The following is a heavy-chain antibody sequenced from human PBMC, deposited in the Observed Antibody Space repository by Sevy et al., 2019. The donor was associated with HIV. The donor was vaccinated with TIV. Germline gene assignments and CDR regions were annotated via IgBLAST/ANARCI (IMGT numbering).Heavy chain of an antibody. D-gene: IGHD3-10*01. CDR3: PTDGGGRFGELAY. V-gene: IGHV3-15*01. Sequence: LGGSLRLSCVASGFTFNHAWMNWVRQAPGKGLEWVGLIRSKTFGETAAYAAPVKGRFTISRDDSRNTLYLQMDSLETEDTAVYYCPTDGGGRFGELAYWGQGTLVTVSS. J-gene: IGHJ4*02. CDR2: IRSKTFGETA. CDR1: GFTFNHAW.